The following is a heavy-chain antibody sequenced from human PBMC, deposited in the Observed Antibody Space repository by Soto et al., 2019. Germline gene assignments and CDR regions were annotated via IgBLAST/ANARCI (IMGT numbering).Heavy chain of an antibody. CDR1: GFTFSSYN. D-gene: IGHD2-21*02. CDR3: AREVGTVYYHYGMDV. J-gene: IGHJ6*02. V-gene: IGHV3-30-3*01. CDR2: ISFDGSNK. Sequence: QVQLVESGGGVVQPGRSLRLSCAASGFTFSSYNMNWVRQAPGKGLEWVTVISFDGSNKYYADSVKGRFTISRDNSKNTLYLQMNDLRAEDTAVYYCAREVGTVYYHYGMDVWGQGTTVTVSS.